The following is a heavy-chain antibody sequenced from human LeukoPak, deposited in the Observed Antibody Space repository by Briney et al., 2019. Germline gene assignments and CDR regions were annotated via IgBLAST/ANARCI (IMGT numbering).Heavy chain of an antibody. Sequence: PSETLSLTCTVSGGSISSYYWSWIRQPAGKGLEWIGRIYTSGSTNYNPSLKSRVTMSVDTSKNQFSLRLSSVTAADTAIYYCARVSMVRGVQVAFDIWGQGTMLTVPS. CDR2: IYTSGST. J-gene: IGHJ3*02. CDR1: GGSISSYY. CDR3: ARVSMVRGVQVAFDI. D-gene: IGHD3-10*01. V-gene: IGHV4-4*07.